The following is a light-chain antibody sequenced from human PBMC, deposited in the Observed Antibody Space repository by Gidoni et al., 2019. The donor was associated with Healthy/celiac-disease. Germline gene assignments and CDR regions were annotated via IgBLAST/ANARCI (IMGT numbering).Light chain of an antibody. CDR1: QSGSSH. J-gene: IGKJ2*01. CDR2: DTS. CDR3: QQRSNWSPYT. V-gene: IGKV3-11*01. Sequence: EIVLTQSPATVSLSPGERATLSCRASQSGSSHSAWYQQKPGQAPRLLIFDTSNRATGIPARFSGSGSGTDFTLTISFLEPEDFAVYYCQQRSNWSPYTFGQGTKLEIK.